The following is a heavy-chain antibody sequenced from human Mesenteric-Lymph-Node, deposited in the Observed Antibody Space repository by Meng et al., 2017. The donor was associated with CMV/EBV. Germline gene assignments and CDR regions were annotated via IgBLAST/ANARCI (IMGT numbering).Heavy chain of an antibody. CDR1: GGSISSYY. CDR3: ARDRGGDSAWYVVDP. J-gene: IGHJ5*02. V-gene: IGHV4-59*01. CDR2: IYYNDNT. Sequence: SETLSLTCTVSGGSISSYYWSWFRQPPGKGLEWIGYIYYNDNTNYNPSLKNRVTISVDTSKNQVSLKLTSVTAADTAMCYCARDRGGDSAWYVVDPWGQGTLVTVSS. D-gene: IGHD2-21*02.